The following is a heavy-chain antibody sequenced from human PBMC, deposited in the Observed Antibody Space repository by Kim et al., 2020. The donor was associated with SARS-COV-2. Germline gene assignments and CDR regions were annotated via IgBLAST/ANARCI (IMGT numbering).Heavy chain of an antibody. CDR1: GGSISSSSYY. J-gene: IGHJ4*02. D-gene: IGHD3-10*01. CDR3: ARLGFYGSGEKDY. Sequence: SETLSLTCTVSGGSISSSSYYWGWIRQPPGKGLEWIGSIYYSGSTYYNPSLKSRVTISVDTSKNQFSLKLSSVTAAETAVYYCARLGFYGSGEKDYWGQG. CDR2: IYYSGST. V-gene: IGHV4-39*01.